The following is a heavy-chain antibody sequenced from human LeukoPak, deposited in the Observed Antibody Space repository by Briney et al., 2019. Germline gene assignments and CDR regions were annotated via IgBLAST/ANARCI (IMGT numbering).Heavy chain of an antibody. CDR3: ASGALGPSDAFDI. CDR1: GVSVSSGSYY. Sequence: SETLSLTCTVSGVSVSSGSYYWSWIRQPPGKGLEWIGYIYYSGSTNYNPSLKSRVTISVDTSKNQFSLKLSSVTAADTAAYYCASGALGPSDAFDIWGQGTMVTVSS. CDR2: IYYSGST. J-gene: IGHJ3*02. V-gene: IGHV4-61*01. D-gene: IGHD3-16*01.